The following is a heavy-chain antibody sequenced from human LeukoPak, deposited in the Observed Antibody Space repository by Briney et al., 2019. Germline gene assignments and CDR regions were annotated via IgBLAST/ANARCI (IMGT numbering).Heavy chain of an antibody. CDR1: GFTFSSYP. CDR3: ARDLLAGRGGDY. CDR2: ISDDGNNK. V-gene: IGHV3-30*04. Sequence: SGGSLRLSCAASGFTFSSYPMQWVRQAPGEGLEWLAVISDDGNNKYYADSVKGPFTSSRDSFKNTLYLQMNSLKTEDTAVYYCARDLLAGRGGDYWGQGTLVTVSS. D-gene: IGHD6-19*01. J-gene: IGHJ4*02.